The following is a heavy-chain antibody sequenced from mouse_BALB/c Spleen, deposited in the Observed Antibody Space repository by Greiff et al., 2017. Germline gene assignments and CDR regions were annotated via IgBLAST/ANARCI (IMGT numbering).Heavy chain of an antibody. CDR3: ARSYDYDGFAY. CDR1: GYAFTNYL. CDR2: INPGSGGT. D-gene: IGHD2-4*01. Sequence: QVQLKQSGAELVRPGTSVKVSCKASGYAFTNYLIEWVKQRPGQGLEWIGVINPGSGGTNYNEKFKGKATLTADKSSSTAYMQLSSLTSDDSAVYFCARSYDYDGFAYWGQGTLVTVSA. V-gene: IGHV1-54*01. J-gene: IGHJ3*01.